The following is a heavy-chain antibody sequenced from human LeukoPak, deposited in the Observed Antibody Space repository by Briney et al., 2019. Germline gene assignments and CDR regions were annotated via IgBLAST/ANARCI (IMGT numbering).Heavy chain of an antibody. CDR3: ARLSFTTTSYHFDY. CDR1: GGSISSSSYY. V-gene: IGHV4-39*01. J-gene: IGHJ4*02. CDR2: IYYSGRT. D-gene: IGHD2-2*01. Sequence: PSETLSLTCTVSGGSISSSSYYWGWLRQSPGRGLEWIGNIYYSGRTYYDPSLKSRVTISVDTSKNQFSLKLNSVTAADTTVYYCARLSFTTTSYHFDYCGQGTLFTVSS.